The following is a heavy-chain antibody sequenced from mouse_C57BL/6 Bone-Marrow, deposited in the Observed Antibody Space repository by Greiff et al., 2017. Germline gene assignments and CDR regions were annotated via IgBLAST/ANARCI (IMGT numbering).Heavy chain of an antibody. J-gene: IGHJ3*01. D-gene: IGHD4-1*01. V-gene: IGHV1-64*01. CDR3: ARLTGREFAY. CDR1: GYTFTSYW. Sequence: QVQLQQPGAELVKPGASVKLSCKASGYTFTSYWMHWVKQRPGQGLEWLGMIPPNSGSTNYNEKFKSKATLTVDKSSSTAYMQLSSLTSEDSAVYYCARLTGREFAYWGQGTLVTVSA. CDR2: IPPNSGST.